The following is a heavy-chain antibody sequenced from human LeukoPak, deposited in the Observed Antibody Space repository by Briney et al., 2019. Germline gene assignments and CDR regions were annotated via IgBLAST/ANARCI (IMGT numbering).Heavy chain of an antibody. J-gene: IGHJ6*02. CDR3: ARELSSSWYGGGWFMDV. V-gene: IGHV3-64*01. D-gene: IGHD6-13*01. Sequence: GGSLRLSCAASGFTFSSYAMHWVRQAPGKGLEYVSAISSNGGSTYCANSVKGRFTISRDNSKNTLYLQMGSLRAEDMAVYYCARELSSSWYGGGWFMDVWGQGTTVTVSS. CDR2: ISSNGGST. CDR1: GFTFSSYA.